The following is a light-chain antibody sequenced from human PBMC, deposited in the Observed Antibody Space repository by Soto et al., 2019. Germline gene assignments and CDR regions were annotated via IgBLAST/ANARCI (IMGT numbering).Light chain of an antibody. V-gene: IGLV1-44*01. J-gene: IGLJ2*01. CDR2: SNN. Sequence: QLVLTQPPSASGTPGQRVTISCSGSSSNIGSNTVNWYQQLPGTAPKLLIYSNNQRPSGVPDRFSGSKSGTSASLAISGLQSEDEADYYCAACDDSLNGVVFGGGTQLTVL. CDR1: SSNIGSNT. CDR3: AACDDSLNGVV.